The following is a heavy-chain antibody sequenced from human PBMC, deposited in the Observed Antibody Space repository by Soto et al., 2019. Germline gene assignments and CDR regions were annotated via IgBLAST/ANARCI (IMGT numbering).Heavy chain of an antibody. CDR1: GGTFSSYA. CDR3: AGSSSGWRYYFDY. Sequence: QVQLVQSGAEVKKPGSSVKVSCKASGGTFSSYAISWVRQAPGQGLEWMGGIIPIFGTANYAQKFQGRVTITADDSTSTAYMVLSSPSSEDTAVYYCAGSSSGWRYYFDYWGEGTLVTVSS. V-gene: IGHV1-69*12. J-gene: IGHJ4*02. CDR2: IIPIFGTA. D-gene: IGHD6-19*01.